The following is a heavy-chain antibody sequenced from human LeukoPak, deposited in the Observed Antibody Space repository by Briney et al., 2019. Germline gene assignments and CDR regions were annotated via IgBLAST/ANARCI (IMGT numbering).Heavy chain of an antibody. J-gene: IGHJ3*02. V-gene: IGHV3-15*01. D-gene: IGHD3-22*01. CDR1: GFTFSNAW. CDR3: TTTPYYYDSSGYQGAFDI. CDR2: IKSKTDGGTT. Sequence: PGGSLRLSCAASGFTFSNAWMSWVRQAPGKGLEWVGRIKSKTDGGTTDYAAPVKGRFTISRDDSKNTLYLQMNSLKTEDTAVYYCTTTPYYYDSSGYQGAFDIWGQGTTVTVSS.